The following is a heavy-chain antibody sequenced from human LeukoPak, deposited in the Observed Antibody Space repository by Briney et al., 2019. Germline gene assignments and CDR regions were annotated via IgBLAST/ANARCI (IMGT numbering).Heavy chain of an antibody. D-gene: IGHD2-15*01. CDR2: MNPNSGNT. Sequence: ASVKVSCKASGYTFTSYDINWVGQATGQGLEWMGWMNPNSGNTGYAQKFQGRVTMTRNTSISTAYMELSSLRSEDTAVYYCVVVAATDGVGYWGQGTLVTVSS. V-gene: IGHV1-8*01. CDR1: GYTFTSYD. CDR3: VVVAATDGVGY. J-gene: IGHJ4*02.